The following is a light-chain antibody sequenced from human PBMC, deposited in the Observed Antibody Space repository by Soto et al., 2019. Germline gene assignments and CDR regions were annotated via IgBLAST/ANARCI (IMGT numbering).Light chain of an antibody. J-gene: IGLJ1*01. CDR2: EVS. CDR3: SSYTTSSTYV. Sequence: QSVLTQPPSTSGTPGQAVTISCSGGSNDVGGYNYVSWYQQHLGKAPKLMIYEVSNRPSGISNRFSGSKSGNAASLTISGLQAEDEADYYCSSYTTSSTYVFGTGTKVTLL. V-gene: IGLV2-14*01. CDR1: SNDVGGYNY.